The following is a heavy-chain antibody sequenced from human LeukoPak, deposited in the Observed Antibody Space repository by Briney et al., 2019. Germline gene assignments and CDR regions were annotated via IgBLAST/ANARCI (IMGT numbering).Heavy chain of an antibody. CDR1: GFTFRHYA. Sequence: GGSLRLSCAASGFTFRHYAVHWVRQAPGRGLEWVAVLSFDGAHKYYAESVKGRFTNSRDNSNNTLFLQMDSLRIEDTALYYCVRARAGGLDYWGQGTLVTVSS. V-gene: IGHV3-30*04. J-gene: IGHJ4*02. D-gene: IGHD3-10*01. CDR2: LSFDGAHK. CDR3: VRARAGGLDY.